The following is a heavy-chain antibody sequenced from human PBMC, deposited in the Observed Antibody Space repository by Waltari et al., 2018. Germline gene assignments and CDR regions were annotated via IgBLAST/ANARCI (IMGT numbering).Heavy chain of an antibody. J-gene: IGHJ5*02. V-gene: IGHV3-9*01. Sequence: EVQLVESGGGLVQPGRSLRLSCAASGFTFDDYAMHWVRQAPGKGLEWVSGISWNSGSIGYADSVKGRFTISRDNAKNSLYLQMNSLRAEDTALYYCAKRDIVARDALESWGQGTLVTVSS. CDR3: AKRDIVARDALES. CDR2: ISWNSGSI. D-gene: IGHD5-12*01. CDR1: GFTFDDYA.